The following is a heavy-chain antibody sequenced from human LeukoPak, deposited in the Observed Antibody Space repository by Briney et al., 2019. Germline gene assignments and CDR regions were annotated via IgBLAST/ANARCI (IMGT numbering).Heavy chain of an antibody. CDR3: ARDGNYYGSGSYNNWFDP. V-gene: IGHV1-2*02. J-gene: IGHJ5*02. Sequence: GASVKVSCKASGNTFTGYYMHWVRQAPGQGLEWMGWINPNSGGTNYAQKLQGRVTMTRDTSISTAYMELSRLRSDDTAVYYCARDGNYYGSGSYNNWFDPWGQGTLVTVSS. CDR2: INPNSGGT. CDR1: GNTFTGYY. D-gene: IGHD3-10*01.